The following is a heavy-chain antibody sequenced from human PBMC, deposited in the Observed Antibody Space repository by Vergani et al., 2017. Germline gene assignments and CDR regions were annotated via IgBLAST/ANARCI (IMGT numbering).Heavy chain of an antibody. CDR2: IKNTGDST. J-gene: IGHJ4*02. CDR3: GRGSENYN. D-gene: IGHD5-24*01. V-gene: IGHV3-23*01. Sequence: EVQLLQSEGAVVQPGGSLRLSCVSSGFTFRIPAMSWVRPGHGQGLEWVSSIKNTGDSTHYADAVKGRFTISRDKSKNTLYLQMNSLRVEDTAVDYWGRGSENYNWGKGTLVTVSS. CDR1: GFTFRIPA.